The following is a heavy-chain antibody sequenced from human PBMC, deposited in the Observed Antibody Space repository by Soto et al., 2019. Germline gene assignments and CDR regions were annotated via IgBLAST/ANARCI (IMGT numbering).Heavy chain of an antibody. CDR3: ARDYYYDNSGNPGAYYYGMDV. J-gene: IGHJ6*02. CDR2: IYYSGST. CDR1: GGSISSYH. Sequence: TLSLTCTVSGGSISSYHWSWIRQPPGQGLEWIGYIYYSGSTKYNPSLKSRVTMSVDKSKNQLSLRLKSVTAADTAVYWCARDYYYDNSGNPGAYYYGMDVWGQGTKVTVSS. D-gene: IGHD3-22*01. V-gene: IGHV4-59*01.